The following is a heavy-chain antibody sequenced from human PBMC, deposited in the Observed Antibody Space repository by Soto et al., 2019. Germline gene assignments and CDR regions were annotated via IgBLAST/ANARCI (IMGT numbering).Heavy chain of an antibody. V-gene: IGHV3-21*01. J-gene: IGHJ6*03. CDR2: ITSTSGYI. CDR1: GFTFSSYS. CDR3: ARPYGSGSSYWFYYYMDV. D-gene: IGHD3-10*01. Sequence: GGSLRLSCAASGFTFSSYSMIWVRQAPGKGLEWVSSITSTSGYIYCADSVKGRFTISRDNAKNSLYLQMNSLGAEDTAVYYCARPYGSGSSYWFYYYMDVWGKGTTVTVSS.